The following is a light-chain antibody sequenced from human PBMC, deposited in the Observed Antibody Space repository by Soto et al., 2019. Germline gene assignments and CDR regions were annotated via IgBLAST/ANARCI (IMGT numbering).Light chain of an antibody. CDR3: QQGNSSPLT. Sequence: DILMTQSPSSVSASVGDRVTITCRASQGISTWLAWYQQKPGEAPRLLIYTASTLHSGVPSRFSGSGSGTDFTLTITNLQHEDFSTYYCQQGNSSPLTFGGGTKVEIK. CDR1: QGISTW. V-gene: IGKV1-12*01. J-gene: IGKJ4*01. CDR2: TAS.